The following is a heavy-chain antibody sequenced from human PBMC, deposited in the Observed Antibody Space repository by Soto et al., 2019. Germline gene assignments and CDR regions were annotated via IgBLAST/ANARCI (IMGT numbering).Heavy chain of an antibody. V-gene: IGHV1-3*01. J-gene: IGHJ5*02. Sequence: GASVKVSCKASGYTFTSSAMHWVRQAPGQRLERMGWINAGNGNTKYSQKSQGRVTITRDTSASTAYMELSSLRSEDTAVYYCARSYDFWCCYSNWFDPWGPVTLVTVSS. D-gene: IGHD3-3*01. CDR3: ARSYDFWCCYSNWFDP. CDR2: INAGNGNT. CDR1: GYTFTSSA.